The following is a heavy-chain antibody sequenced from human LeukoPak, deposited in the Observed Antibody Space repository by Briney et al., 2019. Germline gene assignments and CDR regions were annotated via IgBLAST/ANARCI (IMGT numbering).Heavy chain of an antibody. D-gene: IGHD3-22*01. CDR1: GYTFTSYG. CDR3: ARDADVRYYDSSGVRMDV. V-gene: IGHV1-18*01. J-gene: IGHJ6*03. Sequence: GASVKVSCKASGYTFTSYGISWVRQAPGQGLEWMGWISAYNGNTNYAQKLQGRVTMTTDTSTSTAYMELRSLRSDDTAVYYCARDADVRYYDSSGVRMDVWGKGTTVTVSS. CDR2: ISAYNGNT.